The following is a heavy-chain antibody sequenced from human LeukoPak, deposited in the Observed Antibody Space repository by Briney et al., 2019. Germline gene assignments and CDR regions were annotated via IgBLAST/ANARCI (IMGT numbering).Heavy chain of an antibody. CDR2: IYHSGST. CDR3: AREDYYDSSGYRWRAFDI. V-gene: IGHV4-30-2*01. Sequence: PSETLSLTCAVSGGSISSGGYAWSWLRQPPGKGLEWIVYIYHSGSTYYNPSLKSRVTISVDRSKNQFSLKLSSVTAADTAVYYCAREDYYDSSGYRWRAFDIWGQGTMVTVSS. J-gene: IGHJ3*02. D-gene: IGHD3-22*01. CDR1: GGSISSGGYA.